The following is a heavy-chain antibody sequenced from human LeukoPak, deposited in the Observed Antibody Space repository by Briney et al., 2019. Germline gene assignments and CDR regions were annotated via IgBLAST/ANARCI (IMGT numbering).Heavy chain of an antibody. V-gene: IGHV3-74*01. CDR1: GFTFSNAW. CDR2: ISYDGSSA. J-gene: IGHJ4*02. CDR3: ARRRTIGDYDY. D-gene: IGHD3-16*01. Sequence: GGSLRLSCAASGFTFSNAWMSWVRQAPGKGLMWAARISYDGSSADHADSVKGRFTISRGNAKNTLYLQMNSLRVEDTGVYYCARRRTIGDYDYWGQGTLVTVSS.